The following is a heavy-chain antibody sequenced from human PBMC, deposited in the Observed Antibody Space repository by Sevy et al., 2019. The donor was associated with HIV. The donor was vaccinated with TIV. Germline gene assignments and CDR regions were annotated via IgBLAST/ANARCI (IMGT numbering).Heavy chain of an antibody. CDR2: ISYDGSNK. CDR1: GFTFSSYG. V-gene: IGHV3-30*18. Sequence: GGSLRLSCVASGFTFSSYGMHWVRQAPGKGLEWVEVISYDGSNKYYADSVKGRFTITRDNSKNTLYLQMNSLGAEDTAVYYCAKVARYEGFVGFDIWGQGTMVTVSS. CDR3: AKVARYEGFVGFDI. D-gene: IGHD3-3*01. J-gene: IGHJ3*02.